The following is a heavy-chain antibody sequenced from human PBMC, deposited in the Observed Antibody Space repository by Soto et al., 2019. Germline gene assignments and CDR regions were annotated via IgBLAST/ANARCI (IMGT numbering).Heavy chain of an antibody. J-gene: IGHJ2*01. CDR2: IYYSGST. CDR3: ARLSSSWYWYFDL. CDR1: GGSISSYY. Sequence: PSETLSLTCTVSGGSISSYYWSWIRQPPEKGLEWIGYIYYSGSTNYNPSLKSRVTISVDTSKNQFSLKLSSVTAADTAVYYCARLSSSWYWYFDLWGRGTLVTVSS. D-gene: IGHD6-13*01. V-gene: IGHV4-59*08.